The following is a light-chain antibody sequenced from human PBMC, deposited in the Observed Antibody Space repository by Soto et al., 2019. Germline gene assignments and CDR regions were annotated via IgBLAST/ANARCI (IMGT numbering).Light chain of an antibody. V-gene: IGKV3D-15*01. J-gene: IGKJ4*01. Sequence: EIVLTQSPGTLSLSPGEGATLSCRASQSINSFLAWYQQRRGQAPRLLIHGASNRATGIPDRFSGSGSGTDFTLTISSLQSEDFAVYYCQQFNNWPLTFGGGTKVDIK. CDR1: QSINSF. CDR3: QQFNNWPLT. CDR2: GAS.